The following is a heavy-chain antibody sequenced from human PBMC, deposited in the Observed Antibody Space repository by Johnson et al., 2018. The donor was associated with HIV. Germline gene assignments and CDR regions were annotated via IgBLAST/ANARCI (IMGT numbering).Heavy chain of an antibody. CDR1: GFSFTKTW. J-gene: IGHJ3*02. D-gene: IGHD2-15*01. V-gene: IGHV3-15*01. Sequence: VQLVESGGGLVNPGGSLTLSCAASGFSFTKTWMSWVRQAPGKGLEWVGRIKSKADGGTTDYAAPVKGRFTISRDDSKNTQYLQMNSLKTEDTAVYYCTTDHCSGDSCCRGGSCYNAFDIWGQGTMVTVSS. CDR3: TTDHCSGDSCCRGGSCYNAFDI. CDR2: IKSKADGGTT.